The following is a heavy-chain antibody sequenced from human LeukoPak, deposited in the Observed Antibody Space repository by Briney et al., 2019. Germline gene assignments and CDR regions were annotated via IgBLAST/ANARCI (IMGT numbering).Heavy chain of an antibody. CDR1: GYSFTSYW. D-gene: IGHD2-15*01. V-gene: IGHV5-51*01. CDR2: IYPGDSDT. CDR3: ASALGYCSGGSCYGDAFDI. Sequence: GESLKISCKGSGYSFTSYWIGWVRQMPGKGLEWMGIIYPGDSDTRYSPSFQGQVTISADKSISTAYLQWSSLKASDTAMYYCASALGYCSGGSCYGDAFDIWGQGTMVTVSS. J-gene: IGHJ3*02.